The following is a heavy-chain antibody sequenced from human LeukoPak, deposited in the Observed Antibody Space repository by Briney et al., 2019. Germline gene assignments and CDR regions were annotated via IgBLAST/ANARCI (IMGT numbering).Heavy chain of an antibody. CDR1: GGSISSYY. V-gene: IGHV4-59*01. Sequence: PSETLSLTCTVSGGSISSYYWSWIRQPPGRGLEWIGYIYYNGSTDYNPSLKSRVTISLDTSKKQFSLKLSSVTAADTAVYYCARHKFPAVTAQFDYWGQGTLVTVSS. D-gene: IGHD2-21*02. CDR3: ARHKFPAVTAQFDY. J-gene: IGHJ4*02. CDR2: IYYNGST.